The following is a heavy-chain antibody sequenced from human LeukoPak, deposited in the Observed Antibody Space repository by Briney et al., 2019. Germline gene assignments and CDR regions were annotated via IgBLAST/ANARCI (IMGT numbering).Heavy chain of an antibody. J-gene: IGHJ4*02. CDR1: GYSISSGYY. CDR3: ARGYCSRNGCYWGDY. CDR2: IYHSGST. Sequence: TPSETLSLTCTVSGYSISSGYYWGWIRQPPGKGLEWIGSIYHSGSTYYNPSLKSRVTISVDTSKIQFSLRLSSVTAADTAVYYCARGYCSRNGCYWGDYWGQGTLVTVSS. V-gene: IGHV4-38-2*02. D-gene: IGHD2-2*01.